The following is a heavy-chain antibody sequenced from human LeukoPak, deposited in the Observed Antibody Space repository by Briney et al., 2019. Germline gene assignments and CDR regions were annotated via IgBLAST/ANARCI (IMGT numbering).Heavy chain of an antibody. V-gene: IGHV1-8*03. CDR2: MNPNSGNT. CDR1: GYTFTSYD. J-gene: IGHJ4*02. CDR3: ARDRGLDSMVRGLPTRGGSIDY. Sequence: ASVKVSCKASGYTFTSYDINWVRQATGQGLEWMGWMNPNSGNTGYAQKFQGRVTITRNTSISTAYMELSSLRSEDTAVYYCARDRGLDSMVRGLPTRGGSIDYWGQGTLVTVSS. D-gene: IGHD3-10*01.